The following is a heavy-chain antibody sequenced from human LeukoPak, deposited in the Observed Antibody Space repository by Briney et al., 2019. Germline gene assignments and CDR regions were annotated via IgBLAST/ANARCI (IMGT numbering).Heavy chain of an antibody. Sequence: PSETLSLTCTVSGGSISSGSYYWSWLRHPAGKGLEWIGRIYTRGSTNYNPSLKSRVTISVDTSKNQFSLKLSSVTAADTAVYYCARAQQLTYFDYWGQGTLVTVSS. CDR2: IYTRGST. J-gene: IGHJ4*02. CDR3: ARAQQLTYFDY. D-gene: IGHD6-13*01. CDR1: GGSISSGSYY. V-gene: IGHV4-61*02.